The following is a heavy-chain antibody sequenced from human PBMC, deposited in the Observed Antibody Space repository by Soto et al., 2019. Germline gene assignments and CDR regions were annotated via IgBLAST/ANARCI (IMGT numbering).Heavy chain of an antibody. CDR1: GGTFSSYT. J-gene: IGHJ5*02. D-gene: IGHD6-13*01. CDR3: ARDRRVAAGTPYWFDP. Sequence: GASVKVSCKASGGTFSSYTISWVRQAPGQGLEWMGRIIPILGIANYAQKFQGRVTITADKSTSTAYMELSSLRSEDTAVYYCARDRRVAAGTPYWFDPWGQGTLVTVSS. CDR2: IIPILGIA. V-gene: IGHV1-69*04.